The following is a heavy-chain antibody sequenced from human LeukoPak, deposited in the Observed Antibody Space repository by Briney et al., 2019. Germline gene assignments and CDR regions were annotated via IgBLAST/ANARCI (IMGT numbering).Heavy chain of an antibody. CDR1: ALTFSSYG. Sequence: GGSLTLSCAPAALTFSSYGMRGVRQAPRKGLEGVSGINVSDSGPYYAHSAKGRFTISRDNSKNTLYPQLNLLTAQDPAVYYCAKDLRGPGWYCELWGRGALVTVSS. CDR2: INVSDSGP. V-gene: IGHV3-23*01. D-gene: IGHD3-16*01. J-gene: IGHJ2*01. CDR3: AKDLRGPGWYCEL.